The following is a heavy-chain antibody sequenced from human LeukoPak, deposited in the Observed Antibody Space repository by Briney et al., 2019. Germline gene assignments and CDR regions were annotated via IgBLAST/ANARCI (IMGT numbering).Heavy chain of an antibody. Sequence: GASVEVSCKASGYTFTSYHMHWVRQAPGQGLEWMGLINLSGGSTTYAQRFQGRVTLTRDTSTSTVYMELSSLRSEDTAVYYCARDYVDDIPMIKDYWGQGTLVTVSS. D-gene: IGHD2-8*01. V-gene: IGHV1-46*01. CDR1: GYTFTSYH. J-gene: IGHJ4*02. CDR3: ARDYVDDIPMIKDY. CDR2: INLSGGST.